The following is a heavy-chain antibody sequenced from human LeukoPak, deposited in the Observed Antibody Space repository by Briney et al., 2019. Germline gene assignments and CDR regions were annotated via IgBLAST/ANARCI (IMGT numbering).Heavy chain of an antibody. J-gene: IGHJ4*02. V-gene: IGHV4-39*01. D-gene: IGHD2-2*01. Sequence: SETLSLTCTVSGGSISSSSFFWAWIRQPPGKGLEWIGTVSYSGTTYYSPSLKSRVTISVDTSKNQFSLRLTSVTAADTALYYCAKLTCSSTSCPLDYWGQGTLVTVSS. CDR1: GGSISSSSFF. CDR3: AKLTCSSTSCPLDY. CDR2: VSYSGTT.